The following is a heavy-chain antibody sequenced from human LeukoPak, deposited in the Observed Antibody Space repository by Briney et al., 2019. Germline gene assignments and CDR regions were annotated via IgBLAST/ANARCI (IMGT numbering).Heavy chain of an antibody. D-gene: IGHD6-19*01. CDR2: IYYSGST. Sequence: SETLSLTCTVSGGSMSNYYWSWIRQPPGKGLEWIGYIYYSGSTNYNPSLKSRVTISVDTSKNHFSLKLSSVTAADTAMYYCARYGGWSNRFDPWGQGTLVTVSS. J-gene: IGHJ5*02. CDR1: GGSMSNYY. V-gene: IGHV4-59*01. CDR3: ARYGGWSNRFDP.